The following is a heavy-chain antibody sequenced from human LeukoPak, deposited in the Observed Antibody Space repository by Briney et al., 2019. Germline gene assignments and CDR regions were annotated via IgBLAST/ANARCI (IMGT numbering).Heavy chain of an antibody. CDR1: GYSISSGYY. D-gene: IGHD3-10*01. J-gene: IGHJ4*02. CDR2: IYQSGIT. CDR3: ARGTMVRGVIIGSLGY. V-gene: IGHV4-38-2*02. Sequence: SETLSLTCTVSGYSISSGYYWGWIRQPPGKGLEWIGSIYQSGITYYNESLKSRVTISVDTSKNQFSLKLSSVTAADTAVYYCARGTMVRGVIIGSLGYWGQGTLVTVSS.